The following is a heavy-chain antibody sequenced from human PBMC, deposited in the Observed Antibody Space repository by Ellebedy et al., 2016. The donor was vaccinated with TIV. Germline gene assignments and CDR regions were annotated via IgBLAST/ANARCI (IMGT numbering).Heavy chain of an antibody. Sequence: PGGSLRLSCVASGFTFNSYEMNWVRQAPGRGLEWISYISSGGTSMYYADSVKARFTVSRDNAKNSLYLQMNSLRAEDTAVYYCARGTAYWGQGTLVTVSS. CDR1: GFTFNSYE. V-gene: IGHV3-48*03. D-gene: IGHD1-1*01. J-gene: IGHJ4*02. CDR2: ISSGGTSM. CDR3: ARGTAY.